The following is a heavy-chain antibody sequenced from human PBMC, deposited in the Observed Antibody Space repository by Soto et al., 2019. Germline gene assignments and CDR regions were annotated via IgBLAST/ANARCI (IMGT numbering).Heavy chain of an antibody. Sequence: GGSLRLSCAASRFTFSSYAMCWVRQAPGKGLEWVSSISVSGGSTYYADSVKGRFTISRDNSKNTLYLQMNSLRAEDTAVYYCARVGGGSCYGVACYFDYWGQGTLVTVSS. CDR1: RFTFSSYA. V-gene: IGHV3-23*01. CDR3: ARVGGGSCYGVACYFDY. J-gene: IGHJ4*02. D-gene: IGHD2-15*01. CDR2: ISVSGGST.